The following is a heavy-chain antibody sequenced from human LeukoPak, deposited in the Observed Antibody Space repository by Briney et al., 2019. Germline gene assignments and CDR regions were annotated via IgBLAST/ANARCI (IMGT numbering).Heavy chain of an antibody. V-gene: IGHV3-48*03. Sequence: GGSLRLSCAASGFTFSSYEMNWVRQAPGKGLEWIAAISGSSSNVYYAASVRGRFTISRDNAENSLYLQLNTMRAEDTAVYYCARGFRDTAMFLDYWGQGTLVTVSS. D-gene: IGHD5-18*01. CDR2: ISGSSSNV. CDR1: GFTFSSYE. J-gene: IGHJ4*02. CDR3: ARGFRDTAMFLDY.